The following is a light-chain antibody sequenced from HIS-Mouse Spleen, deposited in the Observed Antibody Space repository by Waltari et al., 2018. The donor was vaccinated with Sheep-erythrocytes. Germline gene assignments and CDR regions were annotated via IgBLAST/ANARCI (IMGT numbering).Light chain of an antibody. CDR3: LQHNSYPHP. CDR2: AAS. V-gene: IGKV1-17*01. J-gene: IGKJ2*01. Sequence: DIQLTQSPSSLSASVGARVPITLRANQGISNDLGWYQQKPGKAPKRLFYAASSVQSGVPTRFGVSGSEKEVTLRSSSLRTEDFATYGGLQHNSYPHPLGQGTKLEI. CDR1: QGISND.